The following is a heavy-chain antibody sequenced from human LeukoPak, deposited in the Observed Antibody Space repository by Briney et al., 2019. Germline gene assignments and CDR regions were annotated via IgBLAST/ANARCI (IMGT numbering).Heavy chain of an antibody. V-gene: IGHV3-7*01. J-gene: IGHJ4*02. CDR1: GFTFSSYW. D-gene: IGHD2-15*01. CDR2: IKQDGSEK. CDR3: GQGLLDY. Sequence: GGSLRLSCEASGFTFSSYWMTWVRQAPGKGLEWVANIKQDGSEKYYVDSVKGRFTISRDNAKNSVYLQMNSLRAGDTAVYYCGQGLLDYWGQGTLVTVSS.